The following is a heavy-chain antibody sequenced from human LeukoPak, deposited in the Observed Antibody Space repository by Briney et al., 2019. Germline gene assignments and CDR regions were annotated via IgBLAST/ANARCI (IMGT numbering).Heavy chain of an antibody. D-gene: IGHD3-10*01. CDR2: INPNSGGT. CDR1: GYTFTGYY. Sequence: ASVKVSCKASGYTFTGYYMHWVRQAPGQGLEWMGWINPNSGGTNYAQKFQGRVTMTRDTPISTAYMELSRLRSDDTAVYYCARGLLWFGELGVGGMDVWGQGTTVTVSS. CDR3: ARGLLWFGELGVGGMDV. V-gene: IGHV1-2*02. J-gene: IGHJ6*02.